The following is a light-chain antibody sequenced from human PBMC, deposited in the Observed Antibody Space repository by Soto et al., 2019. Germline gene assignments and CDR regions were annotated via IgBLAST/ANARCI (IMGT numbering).Light chain of an antibody. CDR2: SAS. J-gene: IGKJ4*01. CDR3: QQSFNTLT. V-gene: IGKV1-39*01. CDR1: HDISTY. Sequence: DIQMTQSPSSLSAAVGDRVTITCRASHDISTYLCWYQQRPGKAPKLLMYSASILQSGVPPRFSGSGCGTDFTLTISSLQPEGIATYYCQQSFNTLTFGGGTKVEIK.